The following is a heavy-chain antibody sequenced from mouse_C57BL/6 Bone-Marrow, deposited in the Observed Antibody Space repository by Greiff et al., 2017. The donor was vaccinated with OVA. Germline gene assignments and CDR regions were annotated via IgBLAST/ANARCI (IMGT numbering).Heavy chain of an antibody. CDR2: IYPGSGNT. J-gene: IGHJ1*03. CDR3: ARRGVTVVATDWYFDV. Sequence: QVQLKESGAELVRPGASVKLSCKASGYTFTDYYINWVKQRPGQGLEWIARIYPGSGNTYYNEKFKGKATLTAEKSSSTAYMQLSSLTSEDSAVYFCARRGVTVVATDWYFDVWGTGTTVTVSS. V-gene: IGHV1-76*01. CDR1: GYTFTDYY. D-gene: IGHD1-1*01.